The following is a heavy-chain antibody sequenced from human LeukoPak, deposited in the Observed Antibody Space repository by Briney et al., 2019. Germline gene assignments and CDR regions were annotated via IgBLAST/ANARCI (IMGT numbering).Heavy chain of an antibody. V-gene: IGHV3-53*01. Sequence: GGSLRLSCAASGFTFSNYWMHWVRQAPGKGLEWVSVLYSGGSTYYADSVKGRFTISRDNSKNTLYLQMNSLRAEDTAVYYCAREYSSSSYYFDYWGQGALVTVSS. CDR3: AREYSSSSYYFDY. CDR1: GFTFSNYW. J-gene: IGHJ4*02. CDR2: LYSGGST. D-gene: IGHD6-6*01.